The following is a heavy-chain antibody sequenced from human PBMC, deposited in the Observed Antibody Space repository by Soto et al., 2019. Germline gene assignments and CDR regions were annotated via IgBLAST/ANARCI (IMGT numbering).Heavy chain of an antibody. J-gene: IGHJ4*02. Sequence: QVQLVQSGAEEKKPGASVKVSCKASGYTFTSYAMHWVRQAPGQRLEWMGWINAGNGNTKYSQKFQGRVTITRDTAESTAYMELSSLRSEDTAVYYCARGSGDPYWDDYWGQGTLVTVSS. CDR1: GYTFTSYA. V-gene: IGHV1-3*05. CDR2: INAGNGNT. CDR3: ARGSGDPYWDDY. D-gene: IGHD2-21*01.